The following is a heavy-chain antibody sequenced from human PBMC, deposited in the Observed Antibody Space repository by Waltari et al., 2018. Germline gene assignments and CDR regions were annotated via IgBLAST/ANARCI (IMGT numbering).Heavy chain of an antibody. D-gene: IGHD2-21*02. J-gene: IGHJ4*02. CDR2: IYNDGTK. CDR1: GFIVSTNY. Sequence: EVQLVESGGGVIQPGGSLRLSCAASGFIVSTNYMSWVRQAPGKGLCWVSVIYNDGTKLYADSVKGRFTVSRDNSKNMVHLQMDSLRAEDTAVYYCATDGDGDCSLCLAQWGQGTLVTVSS. V-gene: IGHV3-53*01. CDR3: ATDGDGDCSLCLAQ.